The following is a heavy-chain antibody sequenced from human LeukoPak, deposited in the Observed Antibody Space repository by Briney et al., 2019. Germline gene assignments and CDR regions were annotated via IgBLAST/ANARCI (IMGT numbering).Heavy chain of an antibody. CDR2: IYYSRST. CDR1: GGSISSYY. J-gene: IGHJ4*02. Sequence: KPSETLSLTCTVSGGSISSYYWRWLRQPPGKGLEWVVYIYYSRSTNYNTSLKSRVTISVYTSKNQFSLKLSSVTAADTAVYYCARIPPHSSSGSWVVVGSYFDYWGQGTPVTVSS. CDR3: ARIPPHSSSGSWVVVGSYFDY. V-gene: IGHV4-59*01. D-gene: IGHD6-25*01.